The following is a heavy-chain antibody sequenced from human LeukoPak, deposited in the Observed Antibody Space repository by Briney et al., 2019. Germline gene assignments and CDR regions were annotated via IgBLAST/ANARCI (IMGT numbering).Heavy chain of an antibody. J-gene: IGHJ4*02. CDR3: AREGPRYYYDSGC. CDR2: IYYSGST. D-gene: IGHD3-22*01. CDR1: GGSFSGYY. Sequence: SETLSLTCAVYGGSFSGYYWSWIRQPPGKGLEWIGYIYYSGSTYYNPSLKSRVTISVDTSKNQFSLKLSSVTAADTAVYYCAREGPRYYYDSGCWGQGTLVTVSS. V-gene: IGHV4-30-4*01.